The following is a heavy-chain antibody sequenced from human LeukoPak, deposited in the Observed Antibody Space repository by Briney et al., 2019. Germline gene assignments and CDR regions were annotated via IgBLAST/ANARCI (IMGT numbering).Heavy chain of an antibody. CDR1: GFTFSSYG. CDR2: IRYDGSNK. V-gene: IGHV3-30*02. CDR3: AKLPTLYYYDSSGYYSNELDY. J-gene: IGHJ4*02. Sequence: GSLRLSCAASGFTFSSYGMHWVRQAPGKGLEWVAFIRYDGSNKYYADSVKGRFTISRDNSKNTLYLQMNSLRAEDTAVYYCAKLPTLYYYDSSGYYSNELDYWGQGTLVTVSS. D-gene: IGHD3-22*01.